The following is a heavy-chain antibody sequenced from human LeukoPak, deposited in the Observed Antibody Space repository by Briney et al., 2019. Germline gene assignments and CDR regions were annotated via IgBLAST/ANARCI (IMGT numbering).Heavy chain of an antibody. V-gene: IGHV3-7*01. Sequence: GGSLRLSCAASGFTFSHYWMSWVRRTPGKGLEWVANIKPDGSDTYYVDSVTGRFTISRDNAKNSLYLQMNSLRAEDTAIYYCARDLVKVGATPTADYWGQGTLVTVSS. D-gene: IGHD1-26*01. CDR1: GFTFSHYW. CDR3: ARDLVKVGATPTADY. CDR2: IKPDGSDT. J-gene: IGHJ4*02.